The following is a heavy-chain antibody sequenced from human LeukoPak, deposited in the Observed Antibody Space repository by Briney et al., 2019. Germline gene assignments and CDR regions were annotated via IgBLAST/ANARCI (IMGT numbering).Heavy chain of an antibody. D-gene: IGHD3-10*01. CDR3: AREAFGSGEV. CDR1: GYTFTAYW. V-gene: IGHV5-51*01. J-gene: IGHJ4*02. Sequence: GESLRISXEASGYTFTAYWIGWVRQMPGEGLEWVGDIFPGDSNTRYMPPFQGQVTISADKSISTAYLQWSSLKASDTAMYYCAREAFGSGEVWGQGTLVTVSS. CDR2: IFPGDSNT.